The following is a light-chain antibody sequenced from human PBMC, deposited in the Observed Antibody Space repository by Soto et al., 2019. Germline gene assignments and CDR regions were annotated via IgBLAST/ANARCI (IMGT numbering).Light chain of an antibody. V-gene: IGLV1-40*01. J-gene: IGLJ2*01. Sequence: QSVLTQPPSVSGAPGQTVTISCTGSSSNIGAGYDVHWYQQLPGTAPKLLIYGNSNRPSGVPDRFSGSKSGTSASLAITGLQAEDEADYYGQSYDSSLSGSVFGGGTKLTVL. CDR3: QSYDSSLSGSV. CDR2: GNS. CDR1: SSNIGAGYD.